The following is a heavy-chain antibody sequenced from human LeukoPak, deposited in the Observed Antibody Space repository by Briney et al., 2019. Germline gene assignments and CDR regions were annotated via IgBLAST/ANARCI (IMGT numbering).Heavy chain of an antibody. V-gene: IGHV3-7*03. J-gene: IGHJ4*02. CDR3: AKEGRSLQTY. D-gene: IGHD5-24*01. CDR2: IKEDGTET. Sequence: SLRLSCAASGFMFGSNWMSWVRLAPGKGLEWVANIKEDGTETYYVDSVKGRFTISRDNAKNSLYLQMNSLRVEDTAVYYCAKEGRSLQTYWGQGTLVTISS. CDR1: GFMFGSNW.